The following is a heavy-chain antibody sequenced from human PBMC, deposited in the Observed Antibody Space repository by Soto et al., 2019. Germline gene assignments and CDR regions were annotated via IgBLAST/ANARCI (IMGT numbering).Heavy chain of an antibody. V-gene: IGHV3-7*01. J-gene: IGHJ6*04. CDR1: GFMFSTYL. Sequence: EVQLVESGGGLVQPGGSLRLSCTASGFMFSTYLMSWVRQAPGKGLEWVANIRQGGNEKFYVDSVKGRFTISRDNAKKSLYLQMNSLRAEDTAVYYCVGALTYEVPYYYYGMDVWGKGTTFTVSS. D-gene: IGHD3-16*01. CDR3: VGALTYEVPYYYYGMDV. CDR2: IRQGGNEK.